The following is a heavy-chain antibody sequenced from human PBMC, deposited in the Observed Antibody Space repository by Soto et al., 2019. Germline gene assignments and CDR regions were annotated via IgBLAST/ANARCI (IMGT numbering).Heavy chain of an antibody. J-gene: IGHJ6*02. Sequence: PGGSLRLSCAASGFTLRSYWMHWVRQAPGKGLEWVSYISSSSSTIYYADSVKGRFTISRDNAKNSLYLQMNSLRAEDTAVYYCARADSGYAHGYYYYGMDVWGQGTTVTVSS. CDR3: ARADSGYAHGYYYYGMDV. V-gene: IGHV3-48*01. D-gene: IGHD5-12*01. CDR2: ISSSSSTI. CDR1: GFTLRSYW.